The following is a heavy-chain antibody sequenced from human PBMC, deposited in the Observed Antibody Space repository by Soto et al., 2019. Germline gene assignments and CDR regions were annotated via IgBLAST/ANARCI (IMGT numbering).Heavy chain of an antibody. CDR3: ARGGGNDFYFYGMNI. J-gene: IGHJ6*02. D-gene: IGHD1-1*01. Sequence: ASVKVSCKASGYTFTSYAMHWVRQAPGQRLEWMGWINAGNGNTKYSQKFQGRVTITRDTSASTAYMELSSLRSEDTAVYFCARGGGNDFYFYGMNIWGQGTTVTVSS. V-gene: IGHV1-3*01. CDR2: INAGNGNT. CDR1: GYTFTSYA.